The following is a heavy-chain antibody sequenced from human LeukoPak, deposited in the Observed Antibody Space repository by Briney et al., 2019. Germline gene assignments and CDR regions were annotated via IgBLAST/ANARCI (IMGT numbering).Heavy chain of an antibody. CDR3: ARRYYYDSSGYYNYYYMDV. D-gene: IGHD3-22*01. J-gene: IGHJ6*03. CDR1: GGSLSSYY. CDR2: IYYSGST. Sequence: SETLSLTCTVSGGSLSSYYWSWIRQPPGKGLEWIGYIYYSGSTNYNPSLTSRVTISVDTSQNQFPLKLRSVTAAHTDVYYCARRYYYDSSGYYNYYYMDVWGKATTVTVPS. V-gene: IGHV4-59*08.